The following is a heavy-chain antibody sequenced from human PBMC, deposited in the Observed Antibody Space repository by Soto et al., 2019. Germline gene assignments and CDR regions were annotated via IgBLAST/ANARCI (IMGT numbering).Heavy chain of an antibody. CDR3: AKAERVGYCTNGVCYTGPPFDY. CDR2: ISGSGGST. Sequence: EVQLLESGGGLVQPGGSLRLSCAASGFTFSSYAMSWVRQAPGKGLEWVSAISGSGGSTYYADSVKGRFTISRDNSKNTLYLQMNGRRAEDTAVYYCAKAERVGYCTNGVCYTGPPFDYWGQGTLVTVSS. J-gene: IGHJ4*02. D-gene: IGHD2-8*01. V-gene: IGHV3-23*01. CDR1: GFTFSSYA.